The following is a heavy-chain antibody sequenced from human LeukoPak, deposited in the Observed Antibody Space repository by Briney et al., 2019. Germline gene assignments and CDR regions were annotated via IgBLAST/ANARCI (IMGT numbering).Heavy chain of an antibody. Sequence: GGSLGLSCAASGFNFNTFWMTWVRQAPGKGLEWVANIKEDGSEEYYVDSVKGRFTISRDNAKNSLYLQMNSLRVEDTAVYYCVRRAHFWSGPGGWGQGTLVTVSS. CDR1: GFNFNTFW. J-gene: IGHJ4*02. CDR2: IKEDGSEE. V-gene: IGHV3-7*01. D-gene: IGHD3-3*02. CDR3: VRRAHFWSGPGG.